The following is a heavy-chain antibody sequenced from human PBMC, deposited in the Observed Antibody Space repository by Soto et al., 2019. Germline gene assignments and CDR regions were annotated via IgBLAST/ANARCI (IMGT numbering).Heavy chain of an antibody. D-gene: IGHD6-13*01. J-gene: IGHJ4*02. V-gene: IGHV5-51*01. CDR3: ARSPRSSPYFDY. Sequence: GESLKISCQCSGYTFSNFWIAWVRQLPGKGLEYMGIIYPGASETRYSPSFHGKVTISADRSIGTAYLQWSSLEASDSAFYFCARSPRSSPYFDYWGQGALVTV. CDR2: IYPGASET. CDR1: GYTFSNFW.